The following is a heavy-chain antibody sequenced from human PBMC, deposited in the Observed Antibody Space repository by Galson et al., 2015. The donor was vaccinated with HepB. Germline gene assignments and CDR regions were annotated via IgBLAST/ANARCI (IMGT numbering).Heavy chain of an antibody. V-gene: IGHV3-23*01. Sequence: SLRLSCAASGFTFSSYAMSWVRQAPGKGLEWVSAISGSGGSTYYADSVKGRFTISRDNSKNTLYLQMNSLRAEDTAVYYCAKPATSGWYVARYYFDYWGQGTLVTVSS. CDR1: GFTFSSYA. D-gene: IGHD6-19*01. CDR3: AKPATSGWYVARYYFDY. CDR2: ISGSGGST. J-gene: IGHJ4*02.